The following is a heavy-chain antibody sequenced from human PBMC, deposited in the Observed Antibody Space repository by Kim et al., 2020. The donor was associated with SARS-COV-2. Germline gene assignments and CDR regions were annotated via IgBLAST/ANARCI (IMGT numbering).Heavy chain of an antibody. CDR2: IKSKTDGGTT. CDR1: GFTFSNAW. V-gene: IGHV3-15*01. CDR3: TTDLGNYDILTGYYHNYYYYGMDV. D-gene: IGHD3-9*01. J-gene: IGHJ6*02. Sequence: GGSLRLSCAASGFTFSNAWMSWVRQAPGKGLEWVGRIKSKTDGGTTDYAAPVKGRFTISRDDSKNTLYLQMNSLKTEDTAVYYCTTDLGNYDILTGYYHNYYYYGMDVWGQGTTVTVSS.